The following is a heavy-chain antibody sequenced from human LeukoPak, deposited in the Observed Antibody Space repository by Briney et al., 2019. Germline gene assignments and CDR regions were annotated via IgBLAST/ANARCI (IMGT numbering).Heavy chain of an antibody. CDR1: GGSIGSSNYY. CDR2: IYYSGTT. V-gene: IGHV4-39*01. Sequence: SETLSLTCTVSGGSIGSSNYYWGWIRQPPGKGLEWIGSIYYSGTTYYNPSLKSRVTISVDTSKNQFSLKLSSATAADTDVYYCARRYPSVDYWGQGTLVTVSS. CDR3: ARRYPSVDY. D-gene: IGHD1-14*01. J-gene: IGHJ4*02.